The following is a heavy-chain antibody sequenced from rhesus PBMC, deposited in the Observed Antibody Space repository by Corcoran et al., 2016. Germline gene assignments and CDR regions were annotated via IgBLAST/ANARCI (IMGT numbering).Heavy chain of an antibody. D-gene: IGHD3-9*01. V-gene: IGHV4-93*02. J-gene: IGHJ4*01. CDR2: IYGSGGST. Sequence: QLQLQESGPGLVKPSETLSLTCAVAGCSISSSNWWSWIRQYPGKGLEWIVGIYGSGGSTEYNPSLESRVTISIDTSKNQFSLKLSSVAAADTAVYYCARRDGGLDYWGQGVLVTVSS. CDR1: GCSISSSNW. CDR3: ARRDGGLDY.